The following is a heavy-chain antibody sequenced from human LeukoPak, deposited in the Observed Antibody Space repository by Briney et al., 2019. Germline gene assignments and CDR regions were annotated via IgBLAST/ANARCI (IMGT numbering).Heavy chain of an antibody. V-gene: IGHV4-39*02. J-gene: IGHJ4*02. CDR1: GGSIRSSYYY. Sequence: PSETLSLTCTVSGGSIRSSYYYWGWIRQPPGKGLEWIGSIYDSGSTYYNPSLKSRVTISVDTSKNQFSLKLNSVTAADTAVYYCAREGLGGYYYGFYYWGQGTLVTVSS. CDR3: AREGLGGYYYGFYY. CDR2: IYDSGST. D-gene: IGHD3-22*01.